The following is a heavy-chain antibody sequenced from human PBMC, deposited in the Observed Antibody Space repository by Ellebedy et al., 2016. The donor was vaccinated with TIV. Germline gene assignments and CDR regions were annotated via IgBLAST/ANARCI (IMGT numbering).Heavy chain of an antibody. CDR2: IWYDGSNK. J-gene: IGHJ4*02. V-gene: IGHV3-33*08. D-gene: IGHD3/OR15-3a*01. CDR3: ARGTGWRPNFFDI. Sequence: PGGSLRLSCAASGFTFSNFAMHWVRQAPGKGLEWVAIIWYDGSNKNYVDSVKGRFTISRDNSKNILYLQMDSLRGEDTAVYYCARGTGWRPNFFDIWGQGTLVSVSS. CDR1: GFTFSNFA.